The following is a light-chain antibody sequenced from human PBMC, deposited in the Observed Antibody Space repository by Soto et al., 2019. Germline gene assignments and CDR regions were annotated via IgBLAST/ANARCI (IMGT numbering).Light chain of an antibody. CDR1: SSSVGTYP. CDR3: SAWDDSLQAVL. CDR2: HNN. V-gene: IGLV1-44*01. J-gene: IGLJ2*01. Sequence: QSVLTQPPSASGTPGQRVTISCSGSSSSVGTYPVNWYQQLPGRAPNLLIYHNNQRPSGVPDRFSGAKSGTAASLDISGSRSEDEADSYCSAWDDSLQAVLVGAGTKLTVL.